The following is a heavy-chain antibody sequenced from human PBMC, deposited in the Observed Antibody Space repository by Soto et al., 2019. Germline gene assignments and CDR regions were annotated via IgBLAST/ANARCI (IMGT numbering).Heavy chain of an antibody. V-gene: IGHV3-23*01. Sequence: QPGGSLRLSCAASGFTFSSYAMSWVRQAPGKGLECVSAISGSGGSADYADSVKGRFTISRDNSKNTLYLQMNSLRAEDTAVYYCARGSYRYKGCDYWGQGTLVTVSS. D-gene: IGHD3-16*02. CDR3: ARGSYRYKGCDY. CDR1: GFTFSSYA. J-gene: IGHJ4*02. CDR2: ISGSGGSA.